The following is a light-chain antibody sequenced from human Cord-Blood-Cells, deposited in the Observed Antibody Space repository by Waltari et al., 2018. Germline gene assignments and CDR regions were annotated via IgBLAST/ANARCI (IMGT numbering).Light chain of an antibody. CDR1: SLRSYY. CDR3: NSRDSSGNHYV. CDR2: GKN. J-gene: IGLJ1*01. Sequence: VALGQTVRITCQGDSLRSYYASWYQQKPGQAPVLVIYGKNNRPSGIPDRFSGSSSGNTASLTITGAQAEDEADYYCNSRDSSGNHYVFGTGTKVTVL. V-gene: IGLV3-19*01.